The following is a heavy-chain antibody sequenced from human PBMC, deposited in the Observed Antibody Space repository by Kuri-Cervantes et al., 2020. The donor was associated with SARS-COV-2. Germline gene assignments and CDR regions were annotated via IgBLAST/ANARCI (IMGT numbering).Heavy chain of an antibody. CDR3: ARQGATTYYDFRSGYYPDWFDP. D-gene: IGHD3-3*01. Sequence: SETLSLTCTVSGGSISSSSYYWGWIRQPPGKGLEWIGSIYYSGSTYYNPSLKSRVTISVDTSKNQFSLKLSSVTAADTAVYYCARQGATTYYDFRSGYYPDWFDPWGQGTLVTVSS. CDR1: GGSISSSSYY. CDR2: IYYSGST. V-gene: IGHV4-39*01. J-gene: IGHJ5*02.